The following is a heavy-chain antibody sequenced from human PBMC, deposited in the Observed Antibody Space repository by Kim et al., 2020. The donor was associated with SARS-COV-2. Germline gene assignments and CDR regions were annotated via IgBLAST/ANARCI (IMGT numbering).Heavy chain of an antibody. Sequence: SQTLSLTCAISGDSVSSNSAAWNWIRQSPSRGLEWLGRTYYRSKWYNDYAVSVKSRITINPDTSKNQFSLQLNSVTPEDTAVYYCARESWQWLGHTYYGMDVWGQGTTVTVSS. CDR3: ARESWQWLGHTYYGMDV. J-gene: IGHJ6*02. V-gene: IGHV6-1*01. CDR1: GDSVSSNSAA. D-gene: IGHD6-19*01. CDR2: TYYRSKWYN.